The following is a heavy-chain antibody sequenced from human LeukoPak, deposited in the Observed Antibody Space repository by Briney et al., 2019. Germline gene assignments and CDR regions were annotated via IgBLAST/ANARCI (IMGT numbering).Heavy chain of an antibody. D-gene: IGHD6-19*01. CDR3: ARDGLGSGWYSVWFDP. V-gene: IGHV4-4*07. CDR2: IYSSGST. Sequence: SSETLSLTCTVSGGSISSYYWSWIRRPAGKGLEWIGRIYSSGSTNYNPSLKSRVTMSIDTSKNQFSLKLSSVTAADTAMYYCARDGLGSGWYSVWFDPWGQGTLVTVSS. CDR1: GGSISSYY. J-gene: IGHJ5*02.